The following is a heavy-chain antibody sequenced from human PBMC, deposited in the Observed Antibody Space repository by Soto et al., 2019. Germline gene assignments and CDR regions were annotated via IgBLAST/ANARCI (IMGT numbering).Heavy chain of an antibody. D-gene: IGHD6-19*01. CDR2: IYYSGST. CDR1: GGSISSGGYY. Sequence: SETLSLTCTVSGGSISSGGYYWSWIRQHPGKGLEWIGYIYYSGSTYYNPSLKSRVTISVDTSKNQFSLKLSSVTAADTAVYYCARSSGWYHHYYFDYWGQGTLVTVSS. V-gene: IGHV4-31*03. CDR3: ARSSGWYHHYYFDY. J-gene: IGHJ4*02.